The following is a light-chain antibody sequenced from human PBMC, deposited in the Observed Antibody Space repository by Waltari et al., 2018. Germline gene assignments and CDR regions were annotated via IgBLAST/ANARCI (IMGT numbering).Light chain of an antibody. CDR3: MQGTHWPYT. CDR1: QSLLHSNGYNY. V-gene: IGKV2-28*01. CDR2: LGS. J-gene: IGKJ2*01. Sequence: DIVMTQSPLSLPVTPGEPASISCRSSQSLLHSNGYNYLDWYLQKPGQSPQLLIYLGSNRASGVPDRFSGSGSGTDFTLKISRVEAEDVGVYYCMQGTHWPYTFGQGTKVDI.